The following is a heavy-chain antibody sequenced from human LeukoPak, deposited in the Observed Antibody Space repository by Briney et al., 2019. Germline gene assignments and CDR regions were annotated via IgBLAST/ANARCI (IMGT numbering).Heavy chain of an antibody. V-gene: IGHV3-33*06. Sequence: GGSLRLSCAASGFTFSSYGMHWVRQAPGKGLEWVAVIWYGGSNKYYADSVKGRFTISRDNSKNTLYLQMNSLRAEDTAVYYCAKDQCSGGSCYSGYWGQGTLVTVSS. CDR1: GFTFSSYG. CDR2: IWYGGSNK. J-gene: IGHJ4*02. D-gene: IGHD2-15*01. CDR3: AKDQCSGGSCYSGY.